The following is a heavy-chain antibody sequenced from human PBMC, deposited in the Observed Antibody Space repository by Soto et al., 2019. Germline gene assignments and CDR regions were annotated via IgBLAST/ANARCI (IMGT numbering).Heavy chain of an antibody. CDR2: INAGNGNT. V-gene: IGHV1-3*01. D-gene: IGHD5-18*01. J-gene: IGHJ4*02. CDR3: TRGLNGYSHYFDY. CDR1: GYTFTIYA. Sequence: QVQLVQSGAEVKKPGASVKVSCKASGYTFTIYAMHWVRQAPGQRLEWMGWINAGNGNTQYSQKFQGRVTIIRATPARTAYMGLSSLTSEDTAVYYRTRGLNGYSHYFDYWGQGTRVTVSS.